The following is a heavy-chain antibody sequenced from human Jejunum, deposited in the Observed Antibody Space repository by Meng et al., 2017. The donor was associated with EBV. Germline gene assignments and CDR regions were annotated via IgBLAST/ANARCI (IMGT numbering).Heavy chain of an antibody. CDR2: MHPGGST. Sequence: QVQRQEWAPGLVKPSGTLSLTCAVSGDSTSSSHWWSWVRQPPGKGLEWIGEMHPGGSTNYNPSLKSRVTISVDNSKNQFSLKLTSVTAADTAVYYCAKSNDYSLNSWGQGTLVTVSS. J-gene: IGHJ4*02. D-gene: IGHD4-11*01. CDR1: GDSTSSSHW. V-gene: IGHV4-4*02. CDR3: AKSNDYSLNS.